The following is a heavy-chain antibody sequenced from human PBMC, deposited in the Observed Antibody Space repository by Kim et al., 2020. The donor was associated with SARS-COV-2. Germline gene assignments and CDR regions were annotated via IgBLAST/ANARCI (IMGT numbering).Heavy chain of an antibody. V-gene: IGHV3-30*01. J-gene: IGHJ4*02. D-gene: IGHD3-22*01. Sequence: YADSVKGRFTISRDNSKNTLYLQMNSLRAEDTAVYYCARADSSGYYFDYWGQGTLVTVSS. CDR3: ARADSSGYYFDY.